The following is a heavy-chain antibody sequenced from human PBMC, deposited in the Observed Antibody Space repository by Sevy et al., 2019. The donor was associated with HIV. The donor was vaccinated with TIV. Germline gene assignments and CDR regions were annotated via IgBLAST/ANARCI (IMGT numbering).Heavy chain of an antibody. CDR1: GFTFSKYS. Sequence: LTCAASGFTFSKYSMSWVRQPPGKGLEWVSTLSFGCGEINYADSVKGRFTISRDNSKSSVYLQMNNLRPEDTAVYYCAREGCTKPHDYWGQGTLVTVSS. V-gene: IGHV3-23*01. J-gene: IGHJ4*02. D-gene: IGHD2-8*01. CDR2: LSFGCGEI. CDR3: AREGCTKPHDY.